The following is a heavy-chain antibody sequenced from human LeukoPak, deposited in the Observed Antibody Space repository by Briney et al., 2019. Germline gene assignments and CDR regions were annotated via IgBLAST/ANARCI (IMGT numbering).Heavy chain of an antibody. Sequence: PGGSLRLSCAASGFTFSSYAMSWVRQAPGKGLEWVSAISGSGGSTYYADSVKGRFTISRDNSKNTLYLQMNSLRAEDTAVYYCAKGSAALWFGNRRGSGGYYFDYWGQGTLVTVSS. D-gene: IGHD3-10*01. J-gene: IGHJ4*02. CDR1: GFTFSSYA. CDR2: ISGSGGST. V-gene: IGHV3-23*01. CDR3: AKGSAALWFGNRRGSGGYYFDY.